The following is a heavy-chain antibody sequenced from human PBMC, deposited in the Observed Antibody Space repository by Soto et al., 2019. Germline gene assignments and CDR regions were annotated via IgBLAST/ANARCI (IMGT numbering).Heavy chain of an antibody. J-gene: IGHJ6*02. CDR1: GLTFSSYA. V-gene: IGHV3-23*01. D-gene: IGHD3-22*01. CDR2: ISGSGGST. Sequence: GGSLRLSCAASGLTFSSYAMSWVRQAPGKGLEWVSAISGSGGSTYYADSVKGRFTISRDNSKNTLYLQMNSLRAEDTAVYYCAKDRHDSSGYYYVLSGAPDRYYYYGMDVWGQGTTVTVSS. CDR3: AKDRHDSSGYYYVLSGAPDRYYYYGMDV.